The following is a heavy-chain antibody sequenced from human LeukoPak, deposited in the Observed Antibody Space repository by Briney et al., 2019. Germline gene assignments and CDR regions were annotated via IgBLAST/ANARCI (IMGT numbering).Heavy chain of an antibody. CDR1: GFTFSSYA. V-gene: IGHV3-23*01. CDR2: ISGSGGST. J-gene: IGHJ4*02. Sequence: PGGSLRLSCAASGFTFSSYAMSWVRQAPGKGLEWVSAISGSGGSTYYADSVKGRFTISRDNSKNTLYLQMNSLRAEDTAVYYCAKYPRAAMVTAGYDYWGQGTLVTVSS. D-gene: IGHD5-18*01. CDR3: AKYPRAAMVTAGYDY.